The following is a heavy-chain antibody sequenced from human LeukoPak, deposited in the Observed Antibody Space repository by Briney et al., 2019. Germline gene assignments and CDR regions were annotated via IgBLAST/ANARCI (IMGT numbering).Heavy chain of an antibody. CDR2: ISSNGRDT. D-gene: IGHD6-13*01. J-gene: IGHJ4*02. CDR1: EFTFGTYA. Sequence: PGGSLRLSCSASEFTFGTYAMLWVRQAPGEGLESVPAISSNGRDTYYAASVRGRFSISRVNSNNTLYLQMNSLRPEDTAMYYCARLAAAGHSDFWGQGALVAVSS. CDR3: ARLAAAGHSDF. V-gene: IGHV3-64D*08.